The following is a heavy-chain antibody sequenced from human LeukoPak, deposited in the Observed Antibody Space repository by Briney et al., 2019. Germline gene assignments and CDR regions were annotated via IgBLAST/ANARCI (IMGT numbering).Heavy chain of an antibody. J-gene: IGHJ4*02. D-gene: IGHD6-6*01. CDR2: ISSSGSTI. CDR1: GFTFSSYE. CDR3: GRVAARRGGGVYFDY. V-gene: IGHV3-48*03. Sequence: GGSLRLSCAASGFTFSSYEMNWVRQALGKGLEWVSYISSSGSTIYYADSVKGRFTISRDNAKNSLYLQMNSLRAEDTAVYYWGRVAARRGGGVYFDYGGQGTLVTVSS.